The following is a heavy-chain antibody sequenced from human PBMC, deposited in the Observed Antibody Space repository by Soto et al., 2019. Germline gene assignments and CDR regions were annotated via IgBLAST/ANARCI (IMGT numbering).Heavy chain of an antibody. CDR1: GDSVSSNSAA. Sequence: SQTLSLTCAISGDSVSSNSAAWNWIRQSPSRGLEWPGRTYYRSKWYNDYAVSVKSRITINPDTSKNQFSLQLNSVTPEDTAVYYCAREDYDILTGHYTDYYCYYGMDVWGQGTTVTV. J-gene: IGHJ6*02. CDR3: AREDYDILTGHYTDYYCYYGMDV. V-gene: IGHV6-1*01. D-gene: IGHD3-9*01. CDR2: TYYRSKWYN.